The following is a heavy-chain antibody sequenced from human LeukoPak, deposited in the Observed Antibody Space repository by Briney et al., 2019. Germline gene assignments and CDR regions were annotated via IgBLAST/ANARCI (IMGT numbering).Heavy chain of an antibody. CDR3: ARVVATSIIVVVPAASYYFDY. Sequence: GGSLRLSCAASGFTFNSYWMSWVRQAPGKGLEWVANIKQDGSEKYYVDSVKGRFTISRDNAKNSLYLQMNSLRAEDTAVYYCARVVATSIIVVVPAASYYFDYWGQGTLVTVSS. J-gene: IGHJ4*02. CDR2: IKQDGSEK. D-gene: IGHD2-2*01. V-gene: IGHV3-7*01. CDR1: GFTFNSYW.